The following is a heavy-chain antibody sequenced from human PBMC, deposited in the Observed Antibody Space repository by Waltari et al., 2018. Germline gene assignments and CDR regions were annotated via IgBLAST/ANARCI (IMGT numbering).Heavy chain of an antibody. Sequence: EVQLVQSGAEVKKPGATVKISCKASGYTFTDYYMHWVQQAPGKGLEWMGRVDPEDGETIYAEKVQGIVTITADTSTDTAYMELSSLRSEDTAVYYCATGWDIVVVPAAPVDYYYYMDVWGKGTTVTVSS. CDR2: VDPEDGET. D-gene: IGHD2-2*01. CDR1: GYTFTDYY. V-gene: IGHV1-69-2*01. J-gene: IGHJ6*03. CDR3: ATGWDIVVVPAAPVDYYYYMDV.